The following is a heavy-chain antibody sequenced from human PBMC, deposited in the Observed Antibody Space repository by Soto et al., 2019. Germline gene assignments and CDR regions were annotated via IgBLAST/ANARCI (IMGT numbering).Heavy chain of an antibody. CDR3: ARSLDLPVHNWFDP. Sequence: GXSVEVSCKASGGTFSSYAISWVRQAPGQGLEWMGGIIPIFGTANYAQKFQGRVTITADKSTSTAYMELSSLRSEDTAVYYCARSLDLPVHNWFDPWGQGTLVTASS. V-gene: IGHV1-69*06. CDR1: GGTFSSYA. J-gene: IGHJ5*02. D-gene: IGHD1-7*01. CDR2: IIPIFGTA.